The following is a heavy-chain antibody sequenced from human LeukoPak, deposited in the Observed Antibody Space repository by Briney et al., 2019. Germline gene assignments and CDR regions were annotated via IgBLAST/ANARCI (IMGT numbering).Heavy chain of an antibody. V-gene: IGHV4-4*07. CDR1: GGSISSYY. Sequence: SEPLSLTRTVSGGSISSYYWNWIRQPAGKGLEWIGRIYSSGNTNYNPSLKSRVSMSVDTSKNQFSLKLSSVTAADTAVYYCARDQGEDSGTYFRYYYYYYLDVWGKGTTVTVSS. J-gene: IGHJ6*03. D-gene: IGHD1-26*01. CDR3: ARDQGEDSGTYFRYYYYYYLDV. CDR2: IYSSGNT.